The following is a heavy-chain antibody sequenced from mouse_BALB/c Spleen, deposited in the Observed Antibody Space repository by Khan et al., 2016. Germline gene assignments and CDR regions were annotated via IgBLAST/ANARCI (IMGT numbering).Heavy chain of an antibody. D-gene: IGHD2-4*01. J-gene: IGHJ4*01. CDR2: ISSDSTTI. CDR1: GLTFSYFG. V-gene: IGHV5-17*02. Sequence: VELVESGGGLVQPGGSRKLSCAASGLTFSYFGMHWIRQAPEKGLEWVAYISSDSTTIYYADTVRGRFTISRDNPKHTLFLQLTSLRSEDTAMYYCAASDYDYAMDYWGHGTSVTVSS. CDR3: AASDYDYAMDY.